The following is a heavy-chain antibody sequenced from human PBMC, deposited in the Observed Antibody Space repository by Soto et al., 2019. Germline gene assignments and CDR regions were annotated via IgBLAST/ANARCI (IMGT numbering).Heavy chain of an antibody. V-gene: IGHV3-23*01. Sequence: GGSLRLSCAASGFTFSSYAMSWVRQAPGKGLEWVSAISGGGGSTYYADSVKGRFTISRDNSKNTLYLQMNSLRAEDTAVYYCAKGMFCGSYLTRTYFDYWGQGTLVTVSS. CDR3: AKGMFCGSYLTRTYFDY. CDR2: ISGGGGST. J-gene: IGHJ4*02. D-gene: IGHD1-26*01. CDR1: GFTFSSYA.